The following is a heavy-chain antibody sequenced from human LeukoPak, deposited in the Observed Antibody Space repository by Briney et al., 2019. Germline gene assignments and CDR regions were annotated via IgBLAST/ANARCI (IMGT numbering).Heavy chain of an antibody. D-gene: IGHD4-17*01. V-gene: IGHV4-34*01. CDR3: ARSDYGDYDGLFDY. CDR1: GGSFSGFY. CDR2: INHSGST. J-gene: IGHJ4*02. Sequence: SETLSLTCAVYGGSFSGFYWSWIRQPPGKGLEWIGEINHSGSTYYNPSLKSRVTISVDTSKNQFSLKLSSVTAADTAVYYCARSDYGDYDGLFDYWGQGTLVTVSS.